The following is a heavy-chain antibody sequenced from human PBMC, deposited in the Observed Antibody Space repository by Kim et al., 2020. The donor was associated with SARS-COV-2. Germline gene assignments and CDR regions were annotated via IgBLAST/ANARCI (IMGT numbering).Heavy chain of an antibody. CDR1: GYSISSGYY. CDR2: IYHSGST. D-gene: IGHD2-15*01. J-gene: IGHJ5*02. CDR3: ARVTVAATSVFDP. Sequence: SETLSLICTVSGYSISSGYYWGWIRQPPGKGLEWIGSIYHSGSTYYNPSLKSRVTISVDTSKNQFSLKLSSVTAADTAVYYCARVTVAATSVFDPWGQGTLVTVSS. V-gene: IGHV4-38-2*02.